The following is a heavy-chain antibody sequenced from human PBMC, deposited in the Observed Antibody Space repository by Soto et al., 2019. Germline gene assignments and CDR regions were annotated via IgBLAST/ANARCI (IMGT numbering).Heavy chain of an antibody. CDR3: ARVMIGYLDV. CDR2: INPSGGST. CDR1: GYTFTSYY. J-gene: IGHJ6*02. V-gene: IGHV1-46*01. Sequence: GASVKVSCKASGYTFTSYYMHWVRQAPGQGLEWMGIINPSGGSTSYAQKFQGRVTMTRDTSTSTVYMGLSSLRSEDTAVYCCARVMIGYLDVWGQGTTVTVSS. D-gene: IGHD2-21*01.